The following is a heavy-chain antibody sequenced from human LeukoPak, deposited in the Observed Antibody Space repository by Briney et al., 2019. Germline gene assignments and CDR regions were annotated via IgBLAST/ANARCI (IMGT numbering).Heavy chain of an antibody. D-gene: IGHD5-18*01. V-gene: IGHV3-30*02. J-gene: IGHJ4*02. CDR3: TTLGYSYGNSDY. CDR2: IRYDGSNK. Sequence: GGSLRLSCAASGFTFSSYGMHWVRQAPGKGLEWVAFIRYDGSNKYYADSVKGRFTISRDNSKNTLYLQMNSLKTEDTAVYYCTTLGYSYGNSDYWGQGTLVTVSS. CDR1: GFTFSSYG.